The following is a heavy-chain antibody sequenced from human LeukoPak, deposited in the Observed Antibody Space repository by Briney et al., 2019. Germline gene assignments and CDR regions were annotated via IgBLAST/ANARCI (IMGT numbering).Heavy chain of an antibody. V-gene: IGHV4-39*07. Sequence: PSETLSVTCTVSGGSISTSSYYWGWVRQPPGKGLEWIGEINHSGSTNYNPSLKSRVTISVDTSKNQFSLKLSSVTAADTAVYYCAREFTMKAAFDIWGQGTMVTVSS. D-gene: IGHD3-22*01. CDR3: AREFTMKAAFDI. CDR1: GGSISTSSYY. CDR2: INHSGST. J-gene: IGHJ3*02.